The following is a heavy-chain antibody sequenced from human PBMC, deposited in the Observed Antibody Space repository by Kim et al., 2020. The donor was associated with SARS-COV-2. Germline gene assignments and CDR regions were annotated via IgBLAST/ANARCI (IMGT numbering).Heavy chain of an antibody. J-gene: IGHJ4*02. CDR2: IYPGDSDT. Sequence: GESLKISCKGSGYSFTSYWIGWVRQMPGKGLEWMGIIYPGDSDTRYSPSFQGQVTISADKSISTAYLQWSSLKASDTAMYYCARQPHFRRGMATITDYWGQGTLVTVSS. CDR1: GYSFTSYW. V-gene: IGHV5-51*01. CDR3: ARQPHFRRGMATITDY. D-gene: IGHD5-12*01.